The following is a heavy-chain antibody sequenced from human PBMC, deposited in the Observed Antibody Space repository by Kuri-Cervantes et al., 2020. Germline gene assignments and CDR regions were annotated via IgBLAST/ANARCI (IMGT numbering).Heavy chain of an antibody. J-gene: IGHJ4*02. CDR1: GFTFSSYS. CDR2: ISSSSSTI. CDR3: ARHSSTRARGGRIDY. V-gene: IGHV3-48*01. Sequence: GGSLRLSCAASGFTFSSYSMNWVRQAPGKGPEWVSYISSSSSTIYYADSVKGRFTISRDNSKNTLYLQMNSLRAEDTAVYYCARHSSTRARGGRIDYWGQGTLVTVSS. D-gene: IGHD2-2*01.